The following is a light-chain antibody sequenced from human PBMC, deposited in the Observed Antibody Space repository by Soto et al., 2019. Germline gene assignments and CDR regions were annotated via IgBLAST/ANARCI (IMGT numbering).Light chain of an antibody. CDR3: QQYSSSGT. Sequence: EIVFMQSPGPLSEYPGERATLSSRASQSVRSYLAWYPQRPGQAPRILIYDASNSATGVPAMCGGSWSGTVFILTISRMEPEYFALYYCQQYSSSGTFGQGTQVDI. J-gene: IGKJ1*01. V-gene: IGKV3-20*01. CDR1: QSVRSY. CDR2: DAS.